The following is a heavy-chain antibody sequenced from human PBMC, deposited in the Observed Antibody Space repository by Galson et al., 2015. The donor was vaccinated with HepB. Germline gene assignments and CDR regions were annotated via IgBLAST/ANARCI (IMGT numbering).Heavy chain of an antibody. D-gene: IGHD7-27*01. CDR2: ISSSSSYI. CDR1: GFTFSSYS. Sequence: SLRLSCAASGFTFSSYSMNWVRQAPGKGLEWVSSISSSSSYIYYADSVKGRFTISRDNAKNSLYLQVNSLRAEDTAVYYCARDPLLGTYYFDYWGQGTLVTVSS. J-gene: IGHJ4*02. V-gene: IGHV3-21*01. CDR3: ARDPLLGTYYFDY.